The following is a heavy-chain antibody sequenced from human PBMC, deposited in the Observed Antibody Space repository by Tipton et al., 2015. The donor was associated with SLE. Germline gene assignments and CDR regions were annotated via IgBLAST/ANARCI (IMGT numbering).Heavy chain of an antibody. D-gene: IGHD6-6*01. V-gene: IGHV4-38-2*02. CDR3: VRDSSSSGYFDY. J-gene: IGHJ4*02. CDR2: IYHSGST. CDR1: GYSISSGYY. Sequence: TLSLTCAVSGYSISSGYYWGWIRQPPGKGLEWIGSIYHSGSTYYNPPLKSRVTISVDRSKNQFSLKLSSVTAADTAVYYCVRDSSSSGYFDYWGQGTLVTVSS.